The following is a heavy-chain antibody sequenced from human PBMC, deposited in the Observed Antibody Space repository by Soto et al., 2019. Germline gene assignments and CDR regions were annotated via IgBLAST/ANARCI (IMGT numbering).Heavy chain of an antibody. CDR2: IYYTGST. V-gene: IGHV4-59*01. J-gene: IGHJ4*02. CDR3: AKYRRTAAEGYTLDY. Sequence: SETLSLTCTVSGDSINNYYWSWIRQPPGKTLEWIGYIYYTGSTTYNPSLESRVTMSVDASRNQFSLKLSSVNAADTAVYYCAKYRRTAAEGYTLDYWGRGTLATVSS. D-gene: IGHD6-13*01. CDR1: GDSINNYY.